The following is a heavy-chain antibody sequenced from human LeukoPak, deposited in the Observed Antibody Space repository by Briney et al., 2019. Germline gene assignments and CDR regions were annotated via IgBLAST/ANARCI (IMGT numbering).Heavy chain of an antibody. V-gene: IGHV1-2*02. CDR3: ARRYSGYDSNDY. Sequence: ASVKVSCKASGYIFTGYYMHWVRQAPGQGLEGMGWINPNSGGTNYAQKFQGRVTMTRDTSISTAYMELSRLRSDDTAVYYCARRYSGYDSNDYWGQGALVTVSS. D-gene: IGHD5-12*01. J-gene: IGHJ4*02. CDR1: GYIFTGYY. CDR2: INPNSGGT.